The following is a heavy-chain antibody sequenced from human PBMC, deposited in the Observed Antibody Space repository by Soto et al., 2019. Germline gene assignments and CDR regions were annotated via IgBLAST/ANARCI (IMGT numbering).Heavy chain of an antibody. CDR2: ISSGGGSS. Sequence: EVQLLESGGGLVQPGGSLRLSCAASGFTFSSYAMSWVRQAPGKGLEWVSAISSGGGSSYYADSVKGRFTISRDNSKNTLYLQMNSLRPEDTAVYYCAKDRPSGWRDFDCWGQGALVTFSS. CDR3: AKDRPSGWRDFDC. CDR1: GFTFSSYA. J-gene: IGHJ4*02. V-gene: IGHV3-23*01. D-gene: IGHD6-19*01.